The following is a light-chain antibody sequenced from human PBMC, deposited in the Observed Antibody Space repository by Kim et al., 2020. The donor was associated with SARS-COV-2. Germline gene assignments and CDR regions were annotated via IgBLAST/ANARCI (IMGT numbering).Light chain of an antibody. V-gene: IGLV7-46*01. CDR3: LITFSGTRI. Sequence: GTVTLTRSSSIGAVTSGHWPYWIQQKPGQAPRTLIYNIDNKDAWTPARFSGSLLGGKAALTLSGAQPEDEAEYFCLITFSGTRIFGGGTQLTVL. J-gene: IGLJ2*01. CDR2: NID. CDR1: IGAVTSGHW.